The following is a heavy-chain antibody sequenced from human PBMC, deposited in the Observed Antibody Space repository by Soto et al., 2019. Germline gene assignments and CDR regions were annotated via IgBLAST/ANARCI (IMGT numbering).Heavy chain of an antibody. CDR1: GYTFTSYG. V-gene: IGHV1-18*01. CDR2: ISAYNGNT. J-gene: IGHJ6*01. CDR3: AREIQVATAMVYYYYYGMDV. Sequence: ASVKVSCKASGYTFTSYGISWVRQAPGQGLEWMGWISAYNGNTNYAQKLQGRVTMTTDTSTSTAYMELRSLRSDDTAVYYCAREIQVATAMVYYYYYGMDVWGQGPTATASS. D-gene: IGHD5-18*01.